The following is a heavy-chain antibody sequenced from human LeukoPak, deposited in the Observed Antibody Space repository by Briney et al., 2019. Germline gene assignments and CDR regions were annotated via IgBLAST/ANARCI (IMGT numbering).Heavy chain of an antibody. V-gene: IGHV3-30*02. CDR2: IRYDGSNE. CDR1: GFTFSSYG. Sequence: GGSLRLSCAASGFTFSSYGMHWVRQAPGKGLEWVAFIRYDGSNEYYTDSLKGRFTISRDNAKKSLYLQMNSLRAEDTAVYFCAREGLYNYGYVYGYWGQGTLVTVSS. J-gene: IGHJ4*02. D-gene: IGHD5-18*01. CDR3: AREGLYNYGYVYGY.